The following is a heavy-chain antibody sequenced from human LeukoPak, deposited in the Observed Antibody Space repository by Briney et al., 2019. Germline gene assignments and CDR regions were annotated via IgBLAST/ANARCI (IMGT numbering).Heavy chain of an antibody. CDR2: IKKDGSEK. J-gene: IGHJ4*02. D-gene: IGHD6-6*01. Sequence: PGGSLRLSCAASGFTFSSYWMSWVRQAPGKGLEWVANIKKDGSEKYYVDSVKGRFTISRDNAKTSLYLQMNSLRAEDTAVYYCARGLSGYASSLGYWGQGTLVTVSA. CDR3: ARGLSGYASSLGY. CDR1: GFTFSSYW. V-gene: IGHV3-7*01.